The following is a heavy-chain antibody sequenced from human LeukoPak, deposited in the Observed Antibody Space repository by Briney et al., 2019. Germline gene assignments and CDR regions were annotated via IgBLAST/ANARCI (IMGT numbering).Heavy chain of an antibody. CDR3: ANSYDSKIVPFDN. J-gene: IGHJ4*02. CDR2: VYSSGST. D-gene: IGHD3-22*01. V-gene: IGHV4-4*09. CDR1: GAPISGSY. Sequence: SETLSLTCTVSGAPISGSYWNWVRQPPGRGLEWIGYVYSSGSTDYNPSLKRRVAISVDASKNQFSLKLTSVTAADTAVYYCANSYDSKIVPFDNWGQGALVTVSS.